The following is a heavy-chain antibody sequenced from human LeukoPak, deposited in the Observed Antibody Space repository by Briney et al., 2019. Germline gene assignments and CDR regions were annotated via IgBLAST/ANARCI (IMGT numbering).Heavy chain of an antibody. CDR3: AKDDDYDFEY. CDR2: IRYDGSNK. D-gene: IGHD4-17*01. J-gene: IGHJ4*02. CDR1: GFTFSSYG. V-gene: IGHV3-30*02. Sequence: GGSLRLSCAASGFTFSSYGMHWVRQAPGKGLEWVAFIRYDGSNKYYADSVKGRFTISRDNSKNTLYLQMNSLRAEDTAMFYCAKDDDYDFEYWGQGTLVTVSS.